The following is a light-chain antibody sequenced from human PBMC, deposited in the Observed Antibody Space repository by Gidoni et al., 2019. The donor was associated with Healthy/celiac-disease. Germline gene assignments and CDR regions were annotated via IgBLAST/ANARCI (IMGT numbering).Light chain of an antibody. Sequence: DIQMTQSPSTLSASVGDRVTITCRASQIISSWLAWYQQKPGKAPKVLIYDASSLESGVPSRFSGSGSGTEFTLTISSLQPDDFATYYCQQYNSYSETFGQGTKVEIK. V-gene: IGKV1-5*01. CDR3: QQYNSYSET. CDR2: DAS. CDR1: QIISSW. J-gene: IGKJ1*01.